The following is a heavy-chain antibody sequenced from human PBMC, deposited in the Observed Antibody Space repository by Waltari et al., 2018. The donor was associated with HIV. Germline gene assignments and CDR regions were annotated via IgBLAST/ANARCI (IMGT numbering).Heavy chain of an antibody. CDR2: TYSGGST. Sequence: EVQLVESGGGLVQPGGSLRLSCAASGFTVSSNYMRWVRQAPGMGTEWLSGTYSGGSTYYADSVKGRFNISRDNSKNTLYLQMNSLRAEDTAVYYCARDRLLWFGELLSGDYYYYGMDVWGQGTTVTVSS. D-gene: IGHD3-10*01. CDR3: ARDRLLWFGELLSGDYYYYGMDV. J-gene: IGHJ6*02. V-gene: IGHV3-66*01. CDR1: GFTVSSNY.